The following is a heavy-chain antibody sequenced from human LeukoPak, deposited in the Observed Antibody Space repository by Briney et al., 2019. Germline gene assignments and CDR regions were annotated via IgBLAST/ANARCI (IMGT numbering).Heavy chain of an antibody. J-gene: IGHJ4*02. Sequence: GGSQRLSCAASGFTFSTYAMSWVRQAPGKGLEWVSTISGSDGRTYYMDSVKGRFTISRDNSKNTLYLQMNSLRDDDTALYYSAKDKGSVFGEFWGQGTLVTVSS. CDR2: ISGSDGRT. V-gene: IGHV3-23*01. CDR3: AKDKGSVFGEF. CDR1: GFTFSTYA. D-gene: IGHD3-10*01.